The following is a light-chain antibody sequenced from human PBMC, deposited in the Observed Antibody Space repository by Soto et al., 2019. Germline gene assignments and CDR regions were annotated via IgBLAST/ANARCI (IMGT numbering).Light chain of an antibody. V-gene: IGLV1-40*01. CDR2: DNS. Sequence: QPVLTQPPSVSGAPGQRVTISCTGSSSNIGGGYDVHWYQQLPGTAPKLLIYDNSNRPSGVPDRFSGSKSGTSASLAITGLQAEDEADYYCQSYDSSLSGWVFGGGTKLTVL. CDR1: SSNIGGGYD. J-gene: IGLJ3*02. CDR3: QSYDSSLSGWV.